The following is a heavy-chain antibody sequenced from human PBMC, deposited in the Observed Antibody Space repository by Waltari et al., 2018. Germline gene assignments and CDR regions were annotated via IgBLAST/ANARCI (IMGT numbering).Heavy chain of an antibody. CDR2: IYSGGST. CDR1: GFTVRSNY. CDR3: ARDLGIVLDYGMDV. V-gene: IGHV3-53*01. J-gene: IGHJ6*02. D-gene: IGHD2-8*01. Sequence: EVQLVESGGGLIQHGGSLRLSCAASGFTVRSNYMRWVRQAPGKGLEWVSVIYSGGSTYYADSVKGRFTISRDNSKNTLYLQMNSLRAEDTAVYYCARDLGIVLDYGMDVWGQGTTVTVSS.